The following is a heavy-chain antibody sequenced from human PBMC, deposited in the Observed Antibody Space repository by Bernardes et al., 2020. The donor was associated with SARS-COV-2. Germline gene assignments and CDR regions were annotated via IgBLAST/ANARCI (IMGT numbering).Heavy chain of an antibody. CDR3: ARDHTIYDVYYFDD. Sequence: VGSLLLSCTASGFTFSAYAMHWVRQSPGPGLAWVAVLSNDGNNNYNADSVKGRFTISRDNSKNTVYLQMNSLRPADTAIYYCARDHTIYDVYYFDDWGQGALVTVSS. CDR2: LSNDGNNN. D-gene: IGHD3-9*01. CDR1: GFTFSAYA. J-gene: IGHJ4*02. V-gene: IGHV3-30-3*01.